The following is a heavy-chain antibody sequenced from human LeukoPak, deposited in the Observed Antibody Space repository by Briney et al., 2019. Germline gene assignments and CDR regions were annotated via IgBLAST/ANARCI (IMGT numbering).Heavy chain of an antibody. CDR3: ARSGYYPSAEYFQH. CDR2: IYHSGST. CDR1: GGSINSGGYS. Sequence: PSETLSLTCAVSGGSINSGGYSWSWIRQPPGKGLEWIGYIYHSGSTYYSPSLKSRVTISLDRPKNQFSLKLSSVTAADTAVYYCARSGYYPSAEYFQHWGQGTLVTVSS. J-gene: IGHJ1*01. V-gene: IGHV4-30-2*01. D-gene: IGHD3-3*01.